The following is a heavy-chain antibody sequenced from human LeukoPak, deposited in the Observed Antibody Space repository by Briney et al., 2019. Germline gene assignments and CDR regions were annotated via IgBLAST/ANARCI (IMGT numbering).Heavy chain of an antibody. V-gene: IGHV3-23*01. CDR2: IGGSGSIT. J-gene: IGHJ4*02. CDR3: ARRSPLGGN. CDR1: GFSFSSHA. Sequence: PGGSLRLSCGASGFSFSSHAMSWVRQAPGKGLEWVSAIGGSGSITYSADSVKGRFTISRDNAKNTLSLQMNSLRAEDTAVYYCARRSPLGGNWGQGTLVTVSS.